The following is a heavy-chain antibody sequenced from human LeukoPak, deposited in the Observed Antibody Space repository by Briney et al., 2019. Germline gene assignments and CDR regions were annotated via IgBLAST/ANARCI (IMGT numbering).Heavy chain of an antibody. CDR3: ARDQGSTSSNHDAGLDV. Sequence: PGGSLRLSCAASGFTFSTYSMNWVRQAPGKGLEWVSYISSSSSYTNYADSVKGRFTISRDNAKNSLYLQMNSLRAEDTAVYYCARDQGSTSSNHDAGLDVWGQGTTVTVSS. D-gene: IGHD2-2*01. J-gene: IGHJ6*02. CDR1: GFTFSTYS. V-gene: IGHV3-21*05. CDR2: ISSSSSYT.